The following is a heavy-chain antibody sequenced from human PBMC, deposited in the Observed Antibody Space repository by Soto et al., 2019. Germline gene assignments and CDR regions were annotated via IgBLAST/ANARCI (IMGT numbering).Heavy chain of an antibody. CDR2: ISGSNDDT. V-gene: IGHV1-18*01. D-gene: IGHD3-22*01. CDR1: GYNFTRYG. CDR3: ARDSSSGYFDSSDYPTGSDF. J-gene: IGHJ4*02. Sequence: QVQLVQSGAEVKKPGASVKVSCKTSGYNFTRYGFSWVRQAPGQGLEWMGWISGSNDDTNYAQKFRDRVTMTKDTPTSTAYMELRSLRSDDTAVYYCARDSSSGYFDSSDYPTGSDFWGQGTLVTVSS.